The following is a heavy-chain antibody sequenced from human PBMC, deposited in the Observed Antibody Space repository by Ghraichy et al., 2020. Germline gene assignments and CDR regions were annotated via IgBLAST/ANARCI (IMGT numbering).Heavy chain of an antibody. D-gene: IGHD3-22*01. V-gene: IGHV3-21*01. J-gene: IGHJ4*02. CDR3: ARDHFTYYYDSSGYYYDY. CDR2: ISSSSSYI. Sequence: GSLRLSCAASGFTFSSYSMNWVRQAPGKGLEWVSSISSSSSYIYYADSVKGRFTISRDNAKNSLYLQMNSLRAEDTAVYYCARDHFTYYYDSSGYYYDYWGQGTLVTVSS. CDR1: GFTFSSYS.